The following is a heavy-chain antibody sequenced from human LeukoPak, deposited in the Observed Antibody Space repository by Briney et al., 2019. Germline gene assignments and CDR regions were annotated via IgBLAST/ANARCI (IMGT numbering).Heavy chain of an antibody. Sequence: SETLSLTCTVSGASLGSDYWSWIRQPPGKGLEWTGYIYYSGSTNYNPSLKSRVTISVDTSKNQFSLKLSSVTAADTAVYYCARVMGYSSGWLYCGMDVWGQGTTVTVSS. CDR3: ARVMGYSSGWLYCGMDV. J-gene: IGHJ6*02. V-gene: IGHV4-59*12. D-gene: IGHD6-19*01. CDR2: IYYSGST. CDR1: GASLGSDY.